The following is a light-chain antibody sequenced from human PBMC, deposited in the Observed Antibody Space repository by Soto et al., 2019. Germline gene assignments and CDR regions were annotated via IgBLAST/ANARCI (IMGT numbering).Light chain of an antibody. J-gene: IGKJ2*01. Sequence: DIQMTQSPSFLSASVGDRVTITCRASQRIDNFLNWYQQKPGKAPKLLIYGASSSQSGVPSRFSGSGSGTDFTLTITSLQPEDSATYHCQQRYKTSLSSFGQGTKVDIK. CDR1: QRIDNF. CDR2: GAS. CDR3: QQRYKTSLSS. V-gene: IGKV1-39*01.